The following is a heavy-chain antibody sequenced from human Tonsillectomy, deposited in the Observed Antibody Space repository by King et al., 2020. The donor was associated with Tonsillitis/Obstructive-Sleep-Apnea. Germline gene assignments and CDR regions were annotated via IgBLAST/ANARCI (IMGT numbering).Heavy chain of an antibody. J-gene: IGHJ4*02. D-gene: IGHD5-24*01. Sequence: EVQLVESGGGLVKPGGSLRLSCAASGVTFSSYSMNWVRQAPGKGLEWVSSISGSSSYIYYAVSLNGRFTISRDKAKNSLYLQMNSLRAEDTAVYYCARDSGDGYHFDYWGQGTLVTVSS. V-gene: IGHV3-21*01. CDR1: GVTFSSYS. CDR2: ISGSSSYI. CDR3: ARDSGDGYHFDY.